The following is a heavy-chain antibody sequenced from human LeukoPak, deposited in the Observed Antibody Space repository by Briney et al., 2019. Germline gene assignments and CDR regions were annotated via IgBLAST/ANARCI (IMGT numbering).Heavy chain of an antibody. D-gene: IGHD6-13*01. J-gene: IGHJ4*02. V-gene: IGHV3-7*01. CDR1: GFTFSSYA. CDR3: ARDPGIAAAGTLGYFDY. CDR2: IKQDGSKA. Sequence: GGSLRLSCAASGFTFSSYAMSWVRQAPGKGPEWVASIKQDGSKAYYVDSVKGRFSFSRDNAKNSLNLQMNSLRAEDTAVYYCARDPGIAAAGTLGYFDYWGQGTLVTVSP.